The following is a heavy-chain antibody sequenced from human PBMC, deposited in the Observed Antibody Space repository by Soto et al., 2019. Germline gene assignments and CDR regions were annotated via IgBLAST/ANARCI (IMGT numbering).Heavy chain of an antibody. J-gene: IGHJ6*02. CDR2: ITTAATRNI. V-gene: IGHV3-21*02. CDR3: ARDDPIFGAIPRMDI. CDR1: GFPFSSYT. D-gene: IGHD3-3*01. Sequence: EVQLVESGGSLVNPGGSLRLSCSASGFPFSSYTMYWVRQAPGKGLEWVSSITTAATRNIFYADSVKGRFTISRDNANNILYLQMNNVRVEDTAVYYCARDDPIFGAIPRMDIRGQGTTVTVSS.